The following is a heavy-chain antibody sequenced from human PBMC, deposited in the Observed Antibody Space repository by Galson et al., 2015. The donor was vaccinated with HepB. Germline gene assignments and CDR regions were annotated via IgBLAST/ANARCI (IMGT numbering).Heavy chain of an antibody. CDR3: ARTYSYGLDAFDI. CDR2: IYPGDSDT. V-gene: IGHV5-51*03. Sequence: QSGAEVKKPGESLKISCSGSGYSFTSYWIGWVRQMPGKGLEWMVIIYPGDSDTRYSPSFQGHVTISADKSISTAYLQWSSLKASDTAMYYCARTYSYGLDAFDIWGQGTMVTVSS. J-gene: IGHJ3*02. D-gene: IGHD5-18*01. CDR1: GYSFTSYW.